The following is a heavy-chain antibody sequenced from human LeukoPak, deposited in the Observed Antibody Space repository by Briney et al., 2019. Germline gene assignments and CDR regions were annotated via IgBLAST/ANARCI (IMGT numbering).Heavy chain of an antibody. CDR1: GGTFSSYA. Sequence: ASVKVSCKASGGTFSSYAISWVRQAPGQGLEWMGGIIPIFGTANYAQKFQGRVTITADESTSTAYMELSSLRSEDTAVYYCASVGYCSSTSCPDYWGQGTLVTVSS. CDR2: IIPIFGTA. V-gene: IGHV1-69*13. J-gene: IGHJ4*02. D-gene: IGHD2-2*01. CDR3: ASVGYCSSTSCPDY.